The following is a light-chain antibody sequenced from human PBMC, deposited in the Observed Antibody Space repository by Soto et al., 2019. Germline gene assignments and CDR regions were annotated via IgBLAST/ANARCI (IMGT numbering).Light chain of an antibody. J-gene: IGLJ1*01. CDR2: DDS. Sequence: SYELTQTSSVSVAPRQTARISCGGNNIGGKSVHWYQQKPGQAPVVVVYDDSDRPSGIPERFSGSNSGNTATLTISRVEAGDEADYHCQVWDDNSDHHVFGTGTKLTVL. CDR1: NIGGKS. CDR3: QVWDDNSDHHV. V-gene: IGLV3-21*02.